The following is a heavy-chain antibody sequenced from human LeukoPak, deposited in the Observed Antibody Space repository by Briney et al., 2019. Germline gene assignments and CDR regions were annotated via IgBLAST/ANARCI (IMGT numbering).Heavy chain of an antibody. D-gene: IGHD3-10*01. CDR3: ARDQPSPVVYYGSGRHYYYYYYMDV. J-gene: IGHJ6*03. CDR1: GGSISSGTYY. Sequence: PSQTLSLTCTVSGGSISSGTYYWSWIRQPAGKGLEWIGRMYNSGSTNYNPSLKSRVIISVDTSNNQFSLRLSSVTAADTAVYYCARDQPSPVVYYGSGRHYYYYYYMDVWGKGTTVTISS. V-gene: IGHV4-61*02. CDR2: MYNSGST.